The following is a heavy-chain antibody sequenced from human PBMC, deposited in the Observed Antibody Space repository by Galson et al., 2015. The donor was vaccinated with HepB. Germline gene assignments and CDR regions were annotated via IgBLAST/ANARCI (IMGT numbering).Heavy chain of an antibody. CDR1: GDSVSSNSAA. V-gene: IGHV6-1*01. Sequence: CAISGDSVSSNSAAWNWIRQSPSRGLEWLGRTYYRSKWYNDYAVSVKSRITINPDTSKNQFSLQLNSVTPEDTAVHYCAGGYYYDDAFDIWGQGTMVTVSS. CDR3: AGGYYYDDAFDI. J-gene: IGHJ3*02. D-gene: IGHD3-22*01. CDR2: TYYRSKWYN.